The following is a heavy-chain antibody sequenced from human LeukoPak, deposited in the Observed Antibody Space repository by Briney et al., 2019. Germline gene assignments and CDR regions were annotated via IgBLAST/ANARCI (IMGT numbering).Heavy chain of an antibody. Sequence: ASVKVSCKASGYTFTGYYMHCVRQAPGQGLEWMGWINPNSGGTNYAQKFQGRVTMTRDTSISTAYMDLSRLRSDDTAVYYCARDLNAPYYYDSSGYYYFDYWGQGTLVTVSS. CDR2: INPNSGGT. CDR3: ARDLNAPYYYDSSGYYYFDY. J-gene: IGHJ4*02. CDR1: GYTFTGYY. V-gene: IGHV1-2*02. D-gene: IGHD3-22*01.